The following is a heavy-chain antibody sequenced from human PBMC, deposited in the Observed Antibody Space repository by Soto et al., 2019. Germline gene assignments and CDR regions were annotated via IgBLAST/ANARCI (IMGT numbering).Heavy chain of an antibody. Sequence: PGGSLRLSCAASGFTFSSYWMSWFRQAPGKGLEWVANIKQDGSEENYVDSVKGRFTISRDNAKNALYLQMNSLRVEDTAVYYWAREIAARLWGKGTTVTVSS. CDR3: AREIAARL. CDR2: IKQDGSEE. V-gene: IGHV3-7*01. J-gene: IGHJ6*04. CDR1: GFTFSSYW. D-gene: IGHD6-6*01.